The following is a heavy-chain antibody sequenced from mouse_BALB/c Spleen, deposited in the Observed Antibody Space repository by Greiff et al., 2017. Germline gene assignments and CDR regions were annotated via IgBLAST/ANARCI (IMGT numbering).Heavy chain of an antibody. Sequence: EVQGVESGGGLVKPGGSLKLSCAASGFTFSSYAMSWVRQTPEKRLEWVASISSGGSTYYPDSVKGRFTISRDNARNILYLQMSSLRSEDTAMYYCARGRGPDYFDYWGQGTTLTVSS. CDR3: ARGRGPDYFDY. V-gene: IGHV5-6-5*01. CDR2: ISSGGST. CDR1: GFTFSSYA. J-gene: IGHJ2*01.